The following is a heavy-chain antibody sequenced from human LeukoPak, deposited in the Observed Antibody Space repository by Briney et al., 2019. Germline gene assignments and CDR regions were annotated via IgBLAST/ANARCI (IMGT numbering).Heavy chain of an antibody. V-gene: IGHV3-21*01. J-gene: IGHJ4*02. CDR3: ARDADYGDYTPCGY. CDR1: GFTFSSYS. CDR2: ISSSSSYI. D-gene: IGHD4-17*01. Sequence: GKSLRLSCAASGFTFSSYSMNWVRQAPGKGLEWVSSISSSSSYIYYADSVKGRFTISRDNAKNSLYLQMNSLRAEDTAVYYCARDADYGDYTPCGYWGQGTLVTVSS.